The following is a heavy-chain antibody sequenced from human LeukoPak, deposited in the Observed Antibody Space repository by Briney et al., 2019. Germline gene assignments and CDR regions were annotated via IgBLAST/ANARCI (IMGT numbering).Heavy chain of an antibody. CDR1: GFSLTTSGGG. CDR3: AHRSRDYGGNQFDY. Sequence: GPRVLHPTPTLTLTCTFSGFSLTTSGGGGGWIRQPPVKGLEWLALIYWDDDKRYIPSHSIRLTITKDTSKNQVVLTMTNMDPVDTATYYCAHRSRDYGGNQFDYWGNGTIVSVSS. J-gene: IGHJ4*03. CDR2: IYWDDDK. V-gene: IGHV2-5*02. D-gene: IGHD4-23*01.